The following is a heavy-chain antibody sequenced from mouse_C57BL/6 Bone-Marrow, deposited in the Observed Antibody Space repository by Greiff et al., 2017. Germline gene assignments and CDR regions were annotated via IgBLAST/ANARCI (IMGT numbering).Heavy chain of an antibody. J-gene: IGHJ4*01. CDR2: ISDGGSYT. Sequence: EVQLVESGGGLVKPGGSLKLSCAASGFTFSSYAMSWVRQTPEKRLEWVATISDGGSYTYYPDNVKGRFPISRANAKNNLYLQMSHLKSEDTAMYYCARDPSMITMGAYYAMDYWGQGTSVTVSS. CDR3: ARDPSMITMGAYYAMDY. CDR1: GFTFSSYA. V-gene: IGHV5-4*01. D-gene: IGHD2-4*01.